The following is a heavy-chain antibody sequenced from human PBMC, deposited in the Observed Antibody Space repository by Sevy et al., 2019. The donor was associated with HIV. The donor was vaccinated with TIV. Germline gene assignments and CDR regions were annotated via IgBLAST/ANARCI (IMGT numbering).Heavy chain of an antibody. CDR2: ISYTGTT. CDR3: ARMGGLTDYGMDV. V-gene: IGHV4-61*01. Sequence: SETLSLTCTVSGGSVSSSSYYWTWIRQPPGKGLECIGYISYTGTTNYNPSLKSRVTISVDTSKNQFSLKLSSVTAAETAMYYCARMGGLTDYGMDVWGQGTTVTVSS. D-gene: IGHD1-26*01. J-gene: IGHJ6*02. CDR1: GGSVSSSSYY.